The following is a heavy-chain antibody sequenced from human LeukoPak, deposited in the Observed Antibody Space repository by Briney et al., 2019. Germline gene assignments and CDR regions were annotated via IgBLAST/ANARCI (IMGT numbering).Heavy chain of an antibody. CDR1: GFTFSSYY. CDR2: INSDGRST. J-gene: IGHJ4*02. D-gene: IGHD3-16*01. V-gene: IGHV3-74*01. Sequence: GGSLRLSCAASGFTFSSYYIHWVRQVPGEGLVWVSRINSDGRSTTYADSVKGRFTISRDNAKNTLSLQMNSLRAEDTAVYYCVRLGGVDPFDHWGQGMLVTVSP. CDR3: VRLGGVDPFDH.